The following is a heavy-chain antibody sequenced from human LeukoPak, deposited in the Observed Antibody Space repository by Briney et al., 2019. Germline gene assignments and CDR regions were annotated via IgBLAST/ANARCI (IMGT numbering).Heavy chain of an antibody. V-gene: IGHV3-33*01. CDR2: LWYDGANK. Sequence: GGSLRLSCAASGFTFSNYGMHWVRQAPGKGLEWVALLWYDGANKNYADSVKGRFTISRDNSKNTVYLQMTSLRAEDTTLYYCARDPSGSWNDVGTFDSWGQGTLVSVSS. J-gene: IGHJ4*02. CDR3: ARDPSGSWNDVGTFDS. D-gene: IGHD1-1*01. CDR1: GFTFSNYG.